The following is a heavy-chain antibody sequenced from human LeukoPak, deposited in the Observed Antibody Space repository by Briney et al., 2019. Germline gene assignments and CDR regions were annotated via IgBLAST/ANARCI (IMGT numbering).Heavy chain of an antibody. CDR1: GFTFSNYS. Sequence: GGSLRLSCEASGFTFSNYSMHWVRQAPGKGLEWVAVVSYDGSYKDYADSVKGRFTIPRDNSRNALYLQMNSLRPQDTAVYYCARGARKGDDYGGFFDYWGQGTLVTVSS. J-gene: IGHJ4*02. CDR2: VSYDGSYK. CDR3: ARGARKGDDYGGFFDY. V-gene: IGHV3-30*03. D-gene: IGHD4-23*01.